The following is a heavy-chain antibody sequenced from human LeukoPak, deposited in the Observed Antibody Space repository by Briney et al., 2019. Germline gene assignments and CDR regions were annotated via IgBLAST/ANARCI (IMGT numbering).Heavy chain of an antibody. CDR1: GFTFSSYG. D-gene: IGHD2/OR15-2a*01. J-gene: IGHJ4*02. CDR2: ISYDGSNK. CDR3: AKNRYYKPQYYFDY. V-gene: IGHV3-30*18. Sequence: GGSLRLSCAASGFTFSSYGMHWVRQAPGKGLEWVAVISYDGSNKYYADSVKGRFTISRDNSKNTLYLQMDSLRAVDTAVYYCAKNRYYKPQYYFDYWGQGTLVTVSS.